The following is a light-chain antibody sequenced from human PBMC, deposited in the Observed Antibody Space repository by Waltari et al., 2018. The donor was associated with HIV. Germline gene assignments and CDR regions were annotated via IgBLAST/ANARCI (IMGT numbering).Light chain of an antibody. V-gene: IGKV3D-15*01. CDR2: GAS. CDR1: HRVSVN. J-gene: IGKJ5*01. Sequence: VMTQSPATLPVSPRDTVILSCRARHRVSVNLAWFQQKPGQAPRLLIYGASTRATAIPARFSGGGSGTEFSLSIRSLQSEDFAVYYGEQYYKWPRGTFGQGTRLEIK. CDR3: EQYYKWPRGT.